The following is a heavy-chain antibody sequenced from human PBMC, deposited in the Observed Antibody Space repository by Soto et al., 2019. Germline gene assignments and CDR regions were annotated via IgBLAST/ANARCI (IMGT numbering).Heavy chain of an antibody. CDR3: ARIPEDGWLVLYYFDY. V-gene: IGHV3-7*03. D-gene: IGHD6-19*01. CDR2: IKQDGSEK. CDR1: GFTFSSHW. Sequence: GSLRLSCAASGFTFSSHWMSWVRQAPGKGLEWVANIKQDGSEKYYVDSVKGRFTISRDNAKNSLYLQMNSLRAEDTAVYYCARIPEDGWLVLYYFDYWGQGTLVTVSS. J-gene: IGHJ4*02.